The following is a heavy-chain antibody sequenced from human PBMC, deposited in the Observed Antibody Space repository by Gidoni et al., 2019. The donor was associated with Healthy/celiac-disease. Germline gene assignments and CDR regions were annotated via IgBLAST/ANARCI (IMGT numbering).Heavy chain of an antibody. D-gene: IGHD6-13*01. J-gene: IGHJ4*02. CDR3: ARDRSSPGNPAYYFDY. Sequence: QVQLQEPGPGLVQPSETLSLTCTDLGGSNSRYYRSWIRQHAGKGLEWIGRIYTSGSTNYNPSLKSRVTMSVDTSKNQFALKLSSVTAADTAVYYCARDRSSPGNPAYYFDYWGQGTLVTVSA. V-gene: IGHV4-4*07. CDR2: IYTSGST. CDR1: GGSNSRYY.